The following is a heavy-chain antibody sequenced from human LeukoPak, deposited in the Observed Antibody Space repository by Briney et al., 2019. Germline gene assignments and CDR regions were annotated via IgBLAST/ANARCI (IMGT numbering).Heavy chain of an antibody. CDR2: INPSGGST. CDR3: ARDLRSGGDFDI. CDR1: GYTFTSYY. D-gene: IGHD2-15*01. V-gene: IGHV1-46*01. J-gene: IGHJ3*02. Sequence: ASVKVSCKASGYTFTSYYMHWVRQAPGPGREWMGIINPSGGSTSYAQKFQGRVTMTRDTSTSTVYMELSSLRSEDTAVYYCARDLRSGGDFDIWGQGTMVTVSS.